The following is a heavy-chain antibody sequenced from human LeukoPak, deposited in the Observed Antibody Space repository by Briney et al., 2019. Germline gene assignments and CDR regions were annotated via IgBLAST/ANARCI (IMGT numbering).Heavy chain of an antibody. CDR2: ISAYNGNT. CDR1: GYTFTSYG. Sequence: ASVTVSCKASGYTFTSYGISWVRQAPGQGLEWMGWISAYNGNTNYAQKLQGRVTMTTDTSASTAYMELRSLRSDDTAVYYCAREAAYCGGDCWVDYWGQGTLVTVSS. D-gene: IGHD2-21*02. J-gene: IGHJ4*02. CDR3: AREAAYCGGDCWVDY. V-gene: IGHV1-18*01.